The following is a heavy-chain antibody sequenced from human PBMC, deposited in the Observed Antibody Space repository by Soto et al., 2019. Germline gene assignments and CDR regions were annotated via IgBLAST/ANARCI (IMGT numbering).Heavy chain of an antibody. V-gene: IGHV4-31*03. J-gene: IGHJ5*02. CDR1: VGSINSGGYY. CDR3: ARGRTFYAP. CDR2: ISDRGTA. Sequence: SEALFLTCSVSVGSINSGGYYWGWIRQHPGKGLEWIGSISDRGTAYYNPSLRSRISISIHTSKNQFSLKVRSVTAADAAVFCCARGRTFYAPWGQATLVTAYS. D-gene: IGHD2-2*01.